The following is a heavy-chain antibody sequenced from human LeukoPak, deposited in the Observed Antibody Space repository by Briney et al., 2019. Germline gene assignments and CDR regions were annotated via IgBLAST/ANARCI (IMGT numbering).Heavy chain of an antibody. CDR2: IWYDGSNK. D-gene: IGHD4-17*01. Sequence: PGRSLRLSCAASGFTFSSYGMHWVRQAPGKGLEWVAVIWYDGSNKYYADSVKGRFTISRDNSKNMLYLQMNSLRAEDTAVYYCARDGVDYGDYGPRWFDPWGQGTLVTVSS. CDR1: GFTFSSYG. V-gene: IGHV3-33*01. CDR3: ARDGVDYGDYGPRWFDP. J-gene: IGHJ5*02.